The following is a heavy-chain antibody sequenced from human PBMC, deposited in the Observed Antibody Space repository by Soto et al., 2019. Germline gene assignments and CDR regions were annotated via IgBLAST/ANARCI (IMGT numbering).Heavy chain of an antibody. Sequence: ASVKVSCKASGYTFTGYYMHWVRQAPGQGLEWMGWINPNSGGTNYAQKFQGWVTMTRDTSISTAYMELSRLRSDDTAVYYCARGDFWSGYYFDYWGQGTLVTVSS. CDR1: GYTFTGYY. D-gene: IGHD3-3*01. CDR2: INPNSGGT. J-gene: IGHJ4*02. CDR3: ARGDFWSGYYFDY. V-gene: IGHV1-2*04.